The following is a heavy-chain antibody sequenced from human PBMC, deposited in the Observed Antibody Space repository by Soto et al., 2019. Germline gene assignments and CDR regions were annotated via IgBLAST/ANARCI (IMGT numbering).Heavy chain of an antibody. CDR2: INSDGSST. J-gene: IGHJ4*02. V-gene: IGHV3-74*01. D-gene: IGHD5-18*01. CDR1: GFTFSSYW. CDR3: KRDIRDTTMVIRFDS. Sequence: GGSLRLSCEASGFTFSSYWMHWVRQAPGKGLVWVSHINSDGSSTSYADSVKGRFTISRDNAKDTLYLQMNSLRAEDTAVYYCKRDIRDTTMVIRFDSWGQGTLVTVSS.